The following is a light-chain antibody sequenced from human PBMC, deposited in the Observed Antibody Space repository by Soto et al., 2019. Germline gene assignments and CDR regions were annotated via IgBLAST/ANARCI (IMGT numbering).Light chain of an antibody. CDR3: QQYKSSWT. J-gene: IGKJ1*01. Sequence: DIQMTQSPSTLSASVGDRVTITCRASQIIDTWLAWYQQKPGKAPKVLISKVSTLESGVPSRFSGSGSETEFILTITSLQPDDSPTYYCQQYKSSWTFGQGTKVDIK. V-gene: IGKV1-5*03. CDR1: QIIDTW. CDR2: KVS.